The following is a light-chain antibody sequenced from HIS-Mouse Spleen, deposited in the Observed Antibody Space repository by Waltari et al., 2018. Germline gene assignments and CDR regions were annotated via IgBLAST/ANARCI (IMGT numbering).Light chain of an antibody. V-gene: IGLV2-23*01. CDR1: SSDVGSYNL. J-gene: IGLJ1*01. Sequence: QSALTQPASVSGSPGQSITISCTGTSSDVGSYNLVSWYQQHPGKAPKLMLYEGSKRPSGVSNRFSGSKSGNTASLTISGLQAEDEADYYCCSYAGSNYVFGTGTKVTVL. CDR2: EGS. CDR3: CSYAGSNYV.